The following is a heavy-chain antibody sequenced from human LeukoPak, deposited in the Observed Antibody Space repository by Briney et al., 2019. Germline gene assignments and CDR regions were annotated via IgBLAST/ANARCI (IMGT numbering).Heavy chain of an antibody. D-gene: IGHD1-14*01. V-gene: IGHV4-34*01. Sequence: SETLSLTCAVYGGSFSGYYWSWIRQPPGKGLEWIGEINHSGSTNYNPSLKSRVTISVDKSKNQFSLKLSSVTAADTAVYYCASASTHNRYAFDIWGQGTMVTVSS. CDR2: INHSGST. CDR1: GGSFSGYY. CDR3: ASASTHNRYAFDI. J-gene: IGHJ3*02.